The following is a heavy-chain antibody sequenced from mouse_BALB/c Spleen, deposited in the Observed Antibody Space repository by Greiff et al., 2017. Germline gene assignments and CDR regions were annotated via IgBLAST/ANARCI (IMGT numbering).Heavy chain of an antibody. V-gene: IGHV5-6-5*01. Sequence: EVQRVESGGGLVKPGGSLKLSCAASGFTFSSYAMSWVRQTPEKRLEWVASISSGGSTYYPDSVKGRFTISRDNARNILYLQMSSLMSEDTAMYYCARSRGDYDVYYAMDYWGQGTSVTVSS. CDR1: GFTFSSYA. CDR2: ISSGGST. CDR3: ARSRGDYDVYYAMDY. J-gene: IGHJ4*01. D-gene: IGHD2-4*01.